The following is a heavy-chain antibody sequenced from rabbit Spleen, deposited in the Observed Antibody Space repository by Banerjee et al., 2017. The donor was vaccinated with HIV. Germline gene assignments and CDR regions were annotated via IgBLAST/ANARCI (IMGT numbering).Heavy chain of an antibody. CDR3: ARNGGMLDYNL. D-gene: IGHD6-1*01. J-gene: IGHJ4*01. V-gene: IGHV1S45*01. CDR1: GFSFSNKAV. Sequence: QEQLVESGGGLVKPEGSLKLSCTASGFSFSNKAVMCWVRQAPGKGLEWIACIDSGSSGFTYFATWAKGRFTISKTSSTTVTLQMTGLTAADTATYFCARNGGMLDYNLWGQGTLVTVS. CDR2: IDSGSSGFT.